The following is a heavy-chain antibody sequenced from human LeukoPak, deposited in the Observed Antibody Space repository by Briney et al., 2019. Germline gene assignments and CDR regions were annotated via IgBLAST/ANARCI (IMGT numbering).Heavy chain of an antibody. Sequence: GESLKISCKGSGYSFTSSWIAWVRQTPGKGLEWMGRIGPSDSYTDYSPSFQGHVTISADKSITTAYLYWGTLKASDTAIYYCARLGWTTLFDVDYWGQGTVVTVSS. CDR3: ARLGWTTLFDVDY. D-gene: IGHD3-9*01. V-gene: IGHV5-10-1*01. J-gene: IGHJ4*02. CDR2: IGPSDSYT. CDR1: GYSFTSSW.